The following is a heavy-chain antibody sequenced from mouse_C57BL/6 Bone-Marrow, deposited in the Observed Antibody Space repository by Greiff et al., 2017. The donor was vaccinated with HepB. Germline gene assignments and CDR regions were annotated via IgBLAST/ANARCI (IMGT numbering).Heavy chain of an antibody. Sequence: EVKLVESGGGLVKPGGSLKLSCAASGFTFSSYAMSWVRQTPEKRLEWVATISDGGSYTYYPDNVKGRFTISRDNAKNNLYLQMSHLKSEDTAMYYCARDKNSPWYFDVWGTGTTVTVSS. CDR2: ISDGGSYT. CDR3: ARDKNSPWYFDV. CDR1: GFTFSSYA. V-gene: IGHV5-4*01. J-gene: IGHJ1*03.